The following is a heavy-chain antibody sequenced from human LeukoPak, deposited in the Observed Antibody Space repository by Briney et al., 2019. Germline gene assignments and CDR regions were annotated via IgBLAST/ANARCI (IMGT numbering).Heavy chain of an antibody. CDR1: GGSFRGYY. CDR2: INHSGST. J-gene: IGHJ3*02. V-gene: IGHV4-34*01. CDR3: ARNNLDIVVVVAANPSDAFDI. D-gene: IGHD2-15*01. Sequence: PSETLSLTCAVYGGSFRGYYWSWLRQPPGKGLEWIGEINHSGSTNYNPSLKSRVTISVDTSKNQFSLKLSSVPAADTAVYYCARNNLDIVVVVAANPSDAFDIWGQGTMVTVSS.